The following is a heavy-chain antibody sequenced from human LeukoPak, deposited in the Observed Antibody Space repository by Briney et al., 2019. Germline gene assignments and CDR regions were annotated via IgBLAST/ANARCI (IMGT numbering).Heavy chain of an antibody. CDR3: ARLSIVGATLNFFDY. Sequence: GESLRISCKGSGYSFTTYWIVWVRQMPGKGLEWMGIIYPGDSDTRYSPSFQGQVTISADKSINTAYLQWSSLKASDSAIYYCARLSIVGATLNFFDYWGQGTLVTVSS. CDR1: GYSFTTYW. V-gene: IGHV5-51*01. J-gene: IGHJ4*02. CDR2: IYPGDSDT. D-gene: IGHD1-26*01.